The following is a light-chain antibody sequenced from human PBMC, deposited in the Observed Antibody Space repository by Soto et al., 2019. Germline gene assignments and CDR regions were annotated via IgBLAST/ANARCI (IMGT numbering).Light chain of an antibody. CDR2: DND. V-gene: IGLV1-51*01. CDR3: AKWDRSLSVGV. Sequence: QSVLTQPASVSGAPGQKVTISCSGSSSDIGNNYLFWYQQLPGTAPKLLIYDNDKRPSGIPDRFSASKSGTSATLGITGLQTGDEADYYCAKWDRSLSVGVFGGGTKVTVL. J-gene: IGLJ2*01. CDR1: SSDIGNNY.